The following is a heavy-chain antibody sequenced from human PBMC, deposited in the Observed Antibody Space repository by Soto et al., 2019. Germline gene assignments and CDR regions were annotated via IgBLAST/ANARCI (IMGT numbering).Heavy chain of an antibody. Sequence: QVQLVQSGAEVKKPGSSVKVSCKASGGTFNSYVINWVRQAPGQGLEWMGGIIPSFGTAEYAQKFQGRVTITADEAASTAYMELSSLKPGDTAVYYCAGTHFDTSGYYPSALEYWGQGTQVSVSS. D-gene: IGHD3-22*01. V-gene: IGHV1-69*01. CDR3: AGTHFDTSGYYPSALEY. CDR2: IIPSFGTA. CDR1: GGTFNSYV. J-gene: IGHJ4*02.